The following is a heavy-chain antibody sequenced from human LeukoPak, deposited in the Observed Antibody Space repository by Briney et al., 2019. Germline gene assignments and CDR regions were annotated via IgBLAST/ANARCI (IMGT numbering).Heavy chain of an antibody. J-gene: IGHJ5*02. D-gene: IGHD6-19*01. CDR2: IWYDGSNK. Sequence: PGGSLRLSCAASGFTFSSYGMHWVRQAPGKGLEWVAVIWYDGSNKYYADSVKGRFTISRDNSKNTLYLQMNSLRAEDTAVYYCAKEDSSGWYNWFDPWGQGTLVTVSS. CDR1: GFTFSSYG. CDR3: AKEDSSGWYNWFDP. V-gene: IGHV3-33*06.